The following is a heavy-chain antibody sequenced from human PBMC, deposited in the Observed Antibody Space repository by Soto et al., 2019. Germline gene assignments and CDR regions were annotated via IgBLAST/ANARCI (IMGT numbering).Heavy chain of an antibody. CDR2: IWYDGSNK. CDR1: GFTFSSYG. J-gene: IGHJ4*02. V-gene: IGHV3-33*01. Sequence: GGSLRLSCAASGFTFSSYGMHWVRQAPGKGLEWVAVIWYDGSNKYYADSVKGRFTISRDNSKNTLYLQMNSLRAEDTAVYYCARDRYYYDKTQTPDYWGRGTLVTVSS. D-gene: IGHD3-22*01. CDR3: ARDRYYYDKTQTPDY.